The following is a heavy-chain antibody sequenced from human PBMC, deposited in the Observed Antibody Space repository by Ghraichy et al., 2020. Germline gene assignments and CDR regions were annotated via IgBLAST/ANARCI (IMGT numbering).Heavy chain of an antibody. CDR2: IYYSGST. V-gene: IGHV4-59*01. J-gene: IGHJ4*02. D-gene: IGHD1-26*01. Sequence: SETLSLTCTVSGGSISSYYWSWIRQPPGKGLEWIGYIYYSGSTNYNPSLKSRVTISVDTSKNQFSLKLSSVTAADTAVYYCARDRGLYFDYWGQGTLVTVSS. CDR3: ARDRGLYFDY. CDR1: GGSISSYY.